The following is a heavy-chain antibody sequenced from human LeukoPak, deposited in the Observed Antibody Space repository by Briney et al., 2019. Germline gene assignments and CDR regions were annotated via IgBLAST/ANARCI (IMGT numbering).Heavy chain of an antibody. CDR2: MYNSGST. Sequence: SETLSLTCTVSGGSISSYYWSWIRQPPGKGLEWIGYMYNSGSTNYNPSLKSRVTISVDTSKNQFSLKLSSVTAADTAVYYCARLNLPALKGAFDYWGQGTLVTVSS. CDR3: ARLNLPALKGAFDY. CDR1: GGSISSYY. V-gene: IGHV4-4*09. J-gene: IGHJ4*02. D-gene: IGHD2-2*01.